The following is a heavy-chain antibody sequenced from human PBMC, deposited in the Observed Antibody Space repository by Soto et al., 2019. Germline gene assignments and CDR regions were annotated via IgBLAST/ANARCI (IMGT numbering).Heavy chain of an antibody. CDR2: IGIGSSTT. Sequence: PGGSLRLSCAASGFTFRNYGMNWVRQAPGKGLEWVSYIGIGSSTTYYADSVKGRFTISRDNAKNSLYLQMNSLRAEDTAVYYCARDQLYYNDISGRPLNAFDVWGQGTMVTGS. CDR1: GFTFRNYG. V-gene: IGHV3-48*01. D-gene: IGHD3-22*01. CDR3: ARDQLYYNDISGRPLNAFDV. J-gene: IGHJ3*01.